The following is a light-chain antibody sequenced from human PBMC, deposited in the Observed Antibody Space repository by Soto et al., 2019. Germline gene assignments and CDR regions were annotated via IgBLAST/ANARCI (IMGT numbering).Light chain of an antibody. Sequence: EIVVTQSPATLSVSPGERATLSCRVSQSVNGHLAWYQQRPGQAPRLLIYGTSTRATDVPLRFSGGGSGTEFTLTISSLQSEDFAVYFCHQYFDWPRGTFGKGTKLEI. CDR1: QSVNGH. J-gene: IGKJ1*01. CDR2: GTS. CDR3: HQYFDWPRGT. V-gene: IGKV3-15*01.